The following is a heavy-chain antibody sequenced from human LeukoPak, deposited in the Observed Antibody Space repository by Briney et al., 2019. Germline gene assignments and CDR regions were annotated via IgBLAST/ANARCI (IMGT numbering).Heavy chain of an antibody. CDR1: GFTFSNAW. CDR3: TTAHRIQLWASPDY. J-gene: IGHJ4*02. Sequence: GGSLRLSCAASGFTFSNAWMSWVRQAPGKGLEWVGRIKSKTDGGTTDYAAPVKGRFTISRDDSKNTLYLQMNSLKTEDKAVYYCTTAHRIQLWASPDYWGQGTLVTVSS. V-gene: IGHV3-15*01. D-gene: IGHD5-18*01. CDR2: IKSKTDGGTT.